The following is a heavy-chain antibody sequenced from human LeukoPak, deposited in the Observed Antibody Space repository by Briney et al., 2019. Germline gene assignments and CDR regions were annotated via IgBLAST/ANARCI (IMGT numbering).Heavy chain of an antibody. D-gene: IGHD3-22*01. Sequence: PGGSLRLSCVASGFIFNNYEMNWVRQAPGKGLEWVAFISSSGMSIYYADSVKGRFTISRDNAKNSLYLQMNSLRAEDTALYYCARDGYYDSSGYSGYFQHWGQGTLVTVSS. V-gene: IGHV3-48*03. CDR2: ISSSGMSI. CDR1: GFIFNNYE. CDR3: ARDGYYDSSGYSGYFQH. J-gene: IGHJ1*01.